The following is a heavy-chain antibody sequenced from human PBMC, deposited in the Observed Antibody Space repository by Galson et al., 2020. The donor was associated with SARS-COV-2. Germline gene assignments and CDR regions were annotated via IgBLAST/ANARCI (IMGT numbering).Heavy chain of an antibody. J-gene: IGHJ4*02. CDR3: ARGDSSSWYGDDY. Sequence: ASVKVSCKASGYTFTGYYMHWVRQAPGQGLEWMGWINPNSGGTNYAQKFQGRVTMTRDTSISTAYMELSRLRSDDTAVYYCARGDSSSWYGDDYWGQGTLVTVSS. CDR1: GYTFTGYY. CDR2: INPNSGGT. V-gene: IGHV1-2*02. D-gene: IGHD6-13*01.